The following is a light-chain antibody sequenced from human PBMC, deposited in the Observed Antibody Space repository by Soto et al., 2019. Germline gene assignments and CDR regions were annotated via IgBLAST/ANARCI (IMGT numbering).Light chain of an antibody. V-gene: IGKV3-20*01. CDR3: QQYGSSPLT. J-gene: IGKJ4*01. CDR1: QSVTSSY. CDR2: GAS. Sequence: EIVLTQSPGTQSLSPGERATLSSRASQSVTSSYLAWYQQKPGQAPRLLIYGASNRATGIPDRFSGSGSGTDFTLTISRLEPEDFAVYYCQQYGSSPLTFGGGTKVEIK.